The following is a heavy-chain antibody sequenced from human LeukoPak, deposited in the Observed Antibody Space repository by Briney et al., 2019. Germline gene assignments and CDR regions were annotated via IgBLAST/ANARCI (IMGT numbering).Heavy chain of an antibody. J-gene: IGHJ3*02. V-gene: IGHV1-69*06. CDR2: IIPIFGTA. CDR1: GGTFSSYA. CDR3: ARAGYCGGDCYSIPVPMGWAENDAFDI. Sequence: SVKVSCKASGGTFSSYAISWVRQAPGQGLEWMGGIIPIFGTANYAQKFQGRVTITADKSTSTAYMELSSLRSEDTAVYYCARAGYCGGDCYSIPVPMGWAENDAFDIWGQGTMVTVSS. D-gene: IGHD2-21*02.